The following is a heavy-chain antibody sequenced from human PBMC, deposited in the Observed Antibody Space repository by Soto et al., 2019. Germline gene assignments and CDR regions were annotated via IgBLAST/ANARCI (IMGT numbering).Heavy chain of an antibody. J-gene: IGHJ6*02. CDR1: GFTFSSYG. CDR2: IWYDGSNK. Sequence: GGSLRLSCAASGFTFSSYGMHWVRQAPGKGLEWVAVIWYDGSNKYYADSVKGRFTISRDNSKNTLYLQMNSLRAEDTAVYYCARDLWSGYQPGYYGMDVWGQGTTVTVSS. D-gene: IGHD3-3*01. V-gene: IGHV3-33*01. CDR3: ARDLWSGYQPGYYGMDV.